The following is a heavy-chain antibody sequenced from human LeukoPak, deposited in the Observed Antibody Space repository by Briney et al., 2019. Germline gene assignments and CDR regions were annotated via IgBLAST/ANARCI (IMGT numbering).Heavy chain of an antibody. CDR1: GSSISSGDYY. V-gene: IGHV4-30-4*08. CDR2: IYYSGST. CDR3: ASTTIFGVVTDDNWFDP. Sequence: SETLSLTCTVSGSSISSGDYYWSWIRQPPGKGLEWIGYIYYSGSTYYNPSLKSRVTISVDTSKNQFSLKLSSVTAADTAVYYCASTTIFGVVTDDNWFDPWGQGTLVTVSS. J-gene: IGHJ5*02. D-gene: IGHD3-3*01.